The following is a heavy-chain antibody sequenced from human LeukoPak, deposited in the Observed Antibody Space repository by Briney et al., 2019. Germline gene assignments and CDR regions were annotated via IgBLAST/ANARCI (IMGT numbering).Heavy chain of an antibody. D-gene: IGHD5-18*01. CDR1: GGSLSSGGYS. CDR2: IYHSGST. Sequence: SQTLSLTCAVSGGSLSSGGYSWSSIRQPPGKGLEWIGYIYHSGSTYYNPSLKSRATIPVDRPKNQFSLKLSSVTAAETAVYCCARATIQLWGQETAVFDYSGEGALGTVSS. J-gene: IGHJ4*02. CDR3: ARATIQLWGQETAVFDY. V-gene: IGHV4-30-2*01.